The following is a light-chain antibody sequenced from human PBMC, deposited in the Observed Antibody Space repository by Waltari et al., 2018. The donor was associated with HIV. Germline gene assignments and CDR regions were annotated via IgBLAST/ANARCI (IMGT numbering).Light chain of an antibody. Sequence: QSALTQPASVSGSPGQSITISCTGSSSDVGAYNNVSWYQQHPGKVPKLILYEVTNRPSGVSDRFSGSKSGNTASLTISGLQAEDEADYYCASRTFITTVIFGGGTKVTVL. CDR3: ASRTFITTVI. J-gene: IGLJ2*01. CDR2: EVT. V-gene: IGLV2-14*03. CDR1: SSDVGAYNN.